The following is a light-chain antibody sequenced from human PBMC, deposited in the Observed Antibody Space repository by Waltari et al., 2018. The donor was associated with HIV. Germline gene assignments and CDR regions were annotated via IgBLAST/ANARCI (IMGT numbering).Light chain of an antibody. CDR3: QQYGSSPPYT. J-gene: IGKJ2*01. V-gene: IGKV3-20*01. CDR1: QSDSSSY. CDR2: GGS. Sequence: EIVLTQSPGTLSLSPGERATLSCRASQSDSSSYLAWYQQKPGQAPRLLIYGGSSRATGIPDRFSGSGSGTDFTLTISRLEPEDFAVYYRQQYGSSPPYTFGQGTKLEIK.